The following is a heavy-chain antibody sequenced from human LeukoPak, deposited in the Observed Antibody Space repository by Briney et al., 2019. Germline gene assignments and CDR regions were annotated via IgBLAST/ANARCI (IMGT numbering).Heavy chain of an antibody. Sequence: ASVKVSFKASGYIFMNYGISWVRQAPGQGLEWMGWVSTYNGITNYPKKLQRRVTMTTDTSTSTGYMEVRSLTSDDTAVYYCARGHHDGSGYYSDFDYWGQGTLVTVSS. CDR1: GYIFMNYG. J-gene: IGHJ4*02. V-gene: IGHV1-18*01. D-gene: IGHD3-22*01. CDR2: VSTYNGIT. CDR3: ARGHHDGSGYYSDFDY.